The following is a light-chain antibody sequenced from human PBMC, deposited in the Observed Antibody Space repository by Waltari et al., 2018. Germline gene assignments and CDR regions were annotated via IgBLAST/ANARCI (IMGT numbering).Light chain of an antibody. J-gene: IGLJ2*01. CDR1: RSDVGGHTH. V-gene: IGLV2-8*01. Sequence: QSALAQPPSASGSPGQSVTITCTGPRSDVGGHTHASWYQQHPGKAHKLMIYEVSKRPSGVPDRFSGSKSGNTASLTVSGLQAEDEAAYYCSSYAGSNFVVFGGGTKVTVL. CDR2: EVS. CDR3: SSYAGSNFVV.